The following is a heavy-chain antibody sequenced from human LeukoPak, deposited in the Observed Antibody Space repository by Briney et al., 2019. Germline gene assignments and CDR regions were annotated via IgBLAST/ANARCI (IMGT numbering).Heavy chain of an antibody. CDR1: GGSFSGNF. J-gene: IGHJ4*02. CDR3: ARSIAAATDY. CDR2: INHSGST. Sequence: SETLSLTCAVYGGSFSGNFWNWVRQSPGKGLEWIGEINHSGSTKYNPSLKSRVTTSVDTSKNQFSLKLSSVTAADTAVYYCARSIAAATDYWGQGTLVTVSS. D-gene: IGHD6-13*01. V-gene: IGHV4-34*01.